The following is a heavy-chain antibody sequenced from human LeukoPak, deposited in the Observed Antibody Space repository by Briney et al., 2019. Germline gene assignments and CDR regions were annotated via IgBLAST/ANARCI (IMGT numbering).Heavy chain of an antibody. CDR2: IYYSGST. J-gene: IGHJ4*02. V-gene: IGHV4-59*01. Sequence: PSETLSLTCTVSVDSISSYYWNWVRQFPGKELAWSGYIYYSGSTNCDPSLKGRVTISIDTSKNQFSLKLRSVTAADTAVYYCAREVPIVRGLRWDYWGQGTLVTVSS. D-gene: IGHD3-10*01. CDR1: VDSISSYY. CDR3: AREVPIVRGLRWDY.